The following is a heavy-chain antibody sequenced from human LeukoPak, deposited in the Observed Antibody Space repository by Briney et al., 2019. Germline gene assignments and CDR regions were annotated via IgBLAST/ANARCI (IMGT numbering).Heavy chain of an antibody. CDR2: IYSGGST. D-gene: IGHD3-22*01. CDR1: GFTVSSNY. J-gene: IGHJ3*02. Sequence: GGSLRLSRAASGFTVSSNYMSWVRQAPGKGLEWVSVIYSGGSTYYADSVKGRFTISRDNSKNTLYLQMNSLRAEDTAVYYCARDYSSGYRDDAFDIWGQGTMVTVSS. V-gene: IGHV3-66*01. CDR3: ARDYSSGYRDDAFDI.